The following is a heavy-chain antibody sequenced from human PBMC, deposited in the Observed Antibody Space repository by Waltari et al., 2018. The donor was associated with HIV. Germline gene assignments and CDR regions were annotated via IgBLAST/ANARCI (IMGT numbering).Heavy chain of an antibody. CDR1: GDSVSSNSAA. CDR3: ARGSNKLLDY. J-gene: IGHJ4*02. Sequence: QVQLQQSGPGLVKPSQTLSLTCAISGDSVSSNSAAWNWIRQSPSRGLEWLGRTYYMSKWYNDYALFVKGRVTITPDTSGNQFSLQLNSVTPEDTAVYYCARGSNKLLDYWGRGTLVTVSS. V-gene: IGHV6-1*01. D-gene: IGHD1-26*01. CDR2: TYYMSKWYN.